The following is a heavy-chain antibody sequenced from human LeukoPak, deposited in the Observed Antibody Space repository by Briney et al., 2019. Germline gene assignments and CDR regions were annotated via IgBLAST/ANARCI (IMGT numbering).Heavy chain of an antibody. CDR2: FDPEDGET. Sequence: ASVKVSCKVSGYTLTELSMHWVRQAPGKGLEWMGGFDPEDGETIYAQKFQGRVTMTEDTSTDTAYMELSSLRSEDTAVYYCAREALRLGYCTNGVCYGGGYYYYGMDVWGQGTTVTVSS. V-gene: IGHV1-24*01. CDR3: AREALRLGYCTNGVCYGGGYYYYGMDV. J-gene: IGHJ6*02. CDR1: GYTLTELS. D-gene: IGHD2-8*01.